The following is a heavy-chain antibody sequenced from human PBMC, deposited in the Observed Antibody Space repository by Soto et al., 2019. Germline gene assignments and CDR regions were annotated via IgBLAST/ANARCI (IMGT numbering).Heavy chain of an antibody. V-gene: IGHV4-31*03. CDR2: ISYSGSS. J-gene: IGHJ4*02. CDR3: ARATPAGSADF. CDR1: GGSNIRDDYY. Sequence: SLSRTGTVPGGSNIRDDYYWRWIRQHPGKGLEWIAYISYSGSSYSNPSLKSRVTISADTSKNQFSLRLTSVTAADTAVYFCARATPAGSADFWGQGTLFPVS. D-gene: IGHD2-2*01.